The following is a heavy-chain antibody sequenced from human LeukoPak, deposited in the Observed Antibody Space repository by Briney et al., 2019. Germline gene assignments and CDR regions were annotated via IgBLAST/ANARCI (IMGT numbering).Heavy chain of an antibody. CDR3: ARAIGYCSSTSCYGGWFDP. J-gene: IGHJ5*02. D-gene: IGHD2-2*01. V-gene: IGHV4-59*08. CDR1: GGSISSYY. Sequence: SETLSLTCTVSGGSISSYYWSWIRQPPGKGLEWIGYIYYSGSTNYNPSLKSRVTISVDTSKNQFSLQLSSVTAADTAVYYCARAIGYCSSTSCYGGWFDPWGQGTLVTVSS. CDR2: IYYSGST.